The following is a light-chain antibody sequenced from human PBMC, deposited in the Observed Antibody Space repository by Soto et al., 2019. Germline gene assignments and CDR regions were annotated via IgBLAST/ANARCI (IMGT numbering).Light chain of an antibody. CDR3: QSFDSSLSGWV. Sequence: QSVLTQPPSVSAAPGQRVTISCTGSSSNIGAGYDVHWYQQLPGIAPKLLVSGDTNRPSGVPDRFSGSKSGTSASLAITGLRAEDEADYYCQSFDSSLSGWVFGGGTKVTVL. CDR2: GDT. CDR1: SSNIGAGYD. V-gene: IGLV1-40*01. J-gene: IGLJ3*02.